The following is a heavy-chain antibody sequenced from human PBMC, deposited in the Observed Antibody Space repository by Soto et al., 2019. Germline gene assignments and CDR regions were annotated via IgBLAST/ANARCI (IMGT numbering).Heavy chain of an antibody. V-gene: IGHV4-4*07. CDR1: GGSIRGYY. CDR2: MHTSGST. CDR3: LRASMPKAHFDS. D-gene: IGHD2-2*01. J-gene: IGHJ4*02. Sequence: QMQLQESGPGLVKPSETLSLTCTVSGGSIRGYYWSWIRQSAGMGLEWIGRMHTSGSTNDNPSLKSRVTISVDMSKDQISLKLTSVTAADTALYYCLRASMPKAHFDSWGQGTLVTVSS.